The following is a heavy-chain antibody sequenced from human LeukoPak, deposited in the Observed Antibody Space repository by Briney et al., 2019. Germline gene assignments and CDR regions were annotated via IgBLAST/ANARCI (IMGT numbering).Heavy chain of an antibody. CDR1: GGSISSYY. Sequence: SETLSLTCTVSGGSISSYYWSWIRQPPGKGLEWIGYIYYSGSTNYNPSLKSRVTISVDTSKNQFSLKLSSVTAADTAVYYCARHPEFVYYDYRGQGTLVTVSS. D-gene: IGHD2-8*01. CDR3: ARHPEFVYYDY. V-gene: IGHV4-59*08. J-gene: IGHJ4*02. CDR2: IYYSGST.